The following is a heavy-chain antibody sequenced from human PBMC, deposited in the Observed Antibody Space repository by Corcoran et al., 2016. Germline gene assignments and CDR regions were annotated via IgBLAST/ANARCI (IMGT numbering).Heavy chain of an antibody. CDR3: ARDRDYYDSSGYYFDY. Sequence: EVQLVESGGGLVQPGGSLRLSCAASGFTFSSYSMNWVRQAPGKGLEWVSYISSSSSTIYYADSVKGLFTISKDNAKNSLYLQKKSLRYEDTAVYYCARDRDYYDSSGYYFDYWGQGTLVTDSS. V-gene: IGHV3-48*02. CDR1: GFTFSSYS. J-gene: IGHJ4*02. CDR2: ISSSSSTI. D-gene: IGHD3-22*01.